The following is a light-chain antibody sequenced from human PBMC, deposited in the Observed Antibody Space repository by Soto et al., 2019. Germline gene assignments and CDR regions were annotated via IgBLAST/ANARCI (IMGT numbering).Light chain of an antibody. Sequence: DIQMTQSPSSLSASVGDRVTITCQASQDISNYLNWYQQKPGKAPKLLIYDASNLETGVPSRFSGSGSWTDFTDTISRVQAEDIAAYYCQQYANVPPLPFGGGTKVEIK. CDR3: QQYANVPPLP. V-gene: IGKV1-33*01. CDR2: DAS. CDR1: QDISNY. J-gene: IGKJ4*01.